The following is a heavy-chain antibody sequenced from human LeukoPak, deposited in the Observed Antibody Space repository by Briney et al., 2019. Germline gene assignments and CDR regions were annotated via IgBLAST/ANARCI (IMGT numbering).Heavy chain of an antibody. V-gene: IGHV3-48*01. J-gene: IGHJ4*02. CDR3: AKANGAIFGVAGYFDY. CDR2: ISGSSSTI. D-gene: IGHD3-3*02. CDR1: GFSFSSNS. Sequence: GGSLRLSCAASGFSFSSNSMNWVRQAPGKGLEWVSYISGSSSTIYYADSVKGRFTISRDNAKNSLYLQMNSLRAEDTAVYYCAKANGAIFGVAGYFDYWGQGTLVTVSS.